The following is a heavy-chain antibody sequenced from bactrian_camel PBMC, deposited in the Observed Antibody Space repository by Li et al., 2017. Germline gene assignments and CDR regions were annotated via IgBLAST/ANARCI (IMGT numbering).Heavy chain of an antibody. CDR2: IQPGTDTT. Sequence: VQLVESGGGSVQAGGSQRLACASSENVVRNYRMAWFRQGPQKQREGVAAIQPGTDTTVYADSVRGRFTISQDNSKNTLYLQMDSLKPEDTGMYYCAAGLPVGGWGALRQTNYNLWGQGTQVTVS. CDR1: ENVVRNYR. D-gene: IGHD2*01. V-gene: IGHV3S54*01. CDR3: AAGLPVGGWGALRQTNYNL. J-gene: IGHJ4*01.